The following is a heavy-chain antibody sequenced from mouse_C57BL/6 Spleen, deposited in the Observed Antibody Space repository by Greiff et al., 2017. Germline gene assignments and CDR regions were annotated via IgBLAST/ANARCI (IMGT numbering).Heavy chain of an antibody. D-gene: IGHD1-1*01. CDR2: IYPRSGNT. V-gene: IGHV1-81*01. J-gene: IGHJ2*01. Sequence: QVQLQQSGAELARPGASVKLSCKASGYTFTSYGISWVKQRTGQGLEWIGEIYPRSGNTYYNEKFKGKATLTADKSSSTAYMELRSLTSEDSAVYFCASPRITTVVAYYFDYWGQGTTLTVSS. CDR3: ASPRITTVVAYYFDY. CDR1: GYTFTSYG.